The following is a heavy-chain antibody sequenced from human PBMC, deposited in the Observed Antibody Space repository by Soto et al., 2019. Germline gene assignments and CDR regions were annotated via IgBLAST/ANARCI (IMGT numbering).Heavy chain of an antibody. J-gene: IGHJ6*02. D-gene: IGHD2-2*02. Sequence: PSETLSLTWAVSGGSISSSNCWSWVRQPPGKGLEWIGEIYHSGSTNYNPSLKSRVTISVDKSKNQFSLKLSSVTAADTAVYYCSREKYTPYSSGIDVRGQRTTVPVSS. CDR3: SREKYTPYSSGIDV. CDR1: GGSISSSNC. CDR2: IYHSGST. V-gene: IGHV4-4*02.